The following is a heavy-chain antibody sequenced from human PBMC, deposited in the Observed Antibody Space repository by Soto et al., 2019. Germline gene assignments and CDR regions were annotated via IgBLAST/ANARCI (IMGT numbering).Heavy chain of an antibody. J-gene: IGHJ4*02. D-gene: IGHD3-16*01. CDR1: GFTFNNYA. CDR2: ITGSGSDT. Sequence: GGSLRLSCAASGFTFNNYAMGWVRQAPGKGLEWVSAITGSGSDTYYLDSVKGRFTISRDNSKNTLYLQMNSLRAEDTAIYYCAKLGPSVWSPHYYFDYWGQGTLVTVSS. V-gene: IGHV3-23*01. CDR3: AKLGPSVWSPHYYFDY.